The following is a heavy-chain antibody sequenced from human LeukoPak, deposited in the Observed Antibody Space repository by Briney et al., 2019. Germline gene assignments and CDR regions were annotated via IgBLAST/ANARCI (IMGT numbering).Heavy chain of an antibody. CDR2: INPNSGGT. D-gene: IGHD2-2*01. Sequence: ASVKVSCKASGNTFTGYYMHWVRQAPGQGLEWMGWINPNSGGTNYAQKFQSRVTMTRDTSISTAYMELSRLRSDDTAVYYCARSTGYCSSTSCYLLDYWGQGTLVTVSS. J-gene: IGHJ4*02. V-gene: IGHV1-2*02. CDR3: ARSTGYCSSTSCYLLDY. CDR1: GNTFTGYY.